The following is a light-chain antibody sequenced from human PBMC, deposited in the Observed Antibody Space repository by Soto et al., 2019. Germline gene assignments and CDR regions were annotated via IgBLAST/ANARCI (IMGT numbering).Light chain of an antibody. Sequence: QSALTQPASVSGSPGQSITNSCTGTSSDVGSYNVVSWYQQHPGKAPKLMIYEGSKRPSGVSNRFSGSKSGNTASLTISGLQAEDEADYYCCSYAGSSTYVFGTGTKVTVL. J-gene: IGLJ1*01. CDR3: CSYAGSSTYV. CDR1: SSDVGSYNV. CDR2: EGS. V-gene: IGLV2-23*01.